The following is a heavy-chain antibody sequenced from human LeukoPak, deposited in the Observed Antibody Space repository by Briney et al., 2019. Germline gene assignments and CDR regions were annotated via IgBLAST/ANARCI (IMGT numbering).Heavy chain of an antibody. CDR3: ARVSDYSNYFDF. V-gene: IGHV3-33*01. D-gene: IGHD4-11*01. CDR1: GFTFRTYG. CDR2: IWYDGSTK. J-gene: IGHJ4*02. Sequence: GGSLRLSCAAPGFTFRTYGMHWVRQAPGKGLEWVAIIWYDGSTKYYAESVKGRFTISRDNSKNMLYLQMNSLRAEDTAVYYCARVSDYSNYFDFWGQGTLVTVSS.